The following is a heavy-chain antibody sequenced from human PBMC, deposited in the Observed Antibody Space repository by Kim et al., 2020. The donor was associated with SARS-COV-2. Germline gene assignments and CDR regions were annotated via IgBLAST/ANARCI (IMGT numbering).Heavy chain of an antibody. V-gene: IGHV1-2*02. Sequence: GGTNEAQKFQGRVTMTMDTSISTAYMELSRLRSDDTAVYYCARRTDAFDIWGQGTMVTVSS. J-gene: IGHJ3*02. CDR3: ARRTDAFDI. CDR2: GGT.